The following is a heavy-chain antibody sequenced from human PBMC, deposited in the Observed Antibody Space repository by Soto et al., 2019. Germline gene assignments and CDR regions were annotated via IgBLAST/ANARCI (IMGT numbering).Heavy chain of an antibody. CDR3: EIMYYDILTGYYNNVYYYGMDV. CDR1: GGTFSSYA. CDR2: VIPIFGTA. V-gene: IGHV1-69*13. Sequence: GASVKGSCKGSGGTFSSYAISWVRQAPGQGVEGVGGVIPIFGTANYAQKFQGRVTITADESTSTAYRELSSLRSEDTAVYYCEIMYYDILTGYYNNVYYYGMDVWGQGTTVTVSS. J-gene: IGHJ6*02. D-gene: IGHD3-9*01.